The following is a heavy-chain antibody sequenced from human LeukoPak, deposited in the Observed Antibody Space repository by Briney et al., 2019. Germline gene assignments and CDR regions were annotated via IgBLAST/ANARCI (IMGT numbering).Heavy chain of an antibody. Sequence: GGSLRLSCAASGFTFSSYAMSWVRQAPGKGLEWVSAISGGGGSTYYADSVRGRFTISRDNSKNTLYLQMSSLRAEDTAIYYCAKRQIVGAIRGGFDYWGQGTLVTVSS. CDR3: AKRQIVGAIRGGFDY. CDR2: ISGGGGST. CDR1: GFTFSSYA. D-gene: IGHD1-26*01. J-gene: IGHJ4*02. V-gene: IGHV3-23*01.